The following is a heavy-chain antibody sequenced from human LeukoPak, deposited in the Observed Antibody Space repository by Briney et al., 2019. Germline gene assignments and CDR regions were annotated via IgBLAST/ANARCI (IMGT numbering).Heavy chain of an antibody. CDR3: ARAAGPRYCSSTSCGGMDV. Sequence: ASVKVSCKASGYTFTSYDINWARQATGQGLEWMGWMNPNSGNTGYAQKFQGRVTMTRNTSISTAYMELSSLRSEDTAVYYCARAAGPRYCSSTSCGGMDVWGQGTTVTVSS. D-gene: IGHD2-2*01. CDR1: GYTFTSYD. V-gene: IGHV1-8*01. CDR2: MNPNSGNT. J-gene: IGHJ6*02.